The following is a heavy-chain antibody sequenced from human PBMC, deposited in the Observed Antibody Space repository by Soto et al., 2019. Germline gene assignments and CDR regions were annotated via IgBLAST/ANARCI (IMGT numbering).Heavy chain of an antibody. D-gene: IGHD5-18*01. CDR1: GLSLSNIW. V-gene: IGHV3-7*01. Sequence: GSLRLSCVGSGLSLSNIWTSWVRQAPGKGLEWVANIKQGGTETYYVDSVKGRFTISKDHAKNSLYLQMNSLRVEDTALYYCASLDTARVETAGYWGQGTLVTLSS. CDR3: ASLDTARVETAGY. J-gene: IGHJ4*02. CDR2: IKQGGTET.